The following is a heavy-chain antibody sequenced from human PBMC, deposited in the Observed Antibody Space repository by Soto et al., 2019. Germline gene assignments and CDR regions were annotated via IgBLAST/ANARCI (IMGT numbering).Heavy chain of an antibody. V-gene: IGHV4-59*01. CDR2: IYYSGST. CDR1: GGSSSSYY. J-gene: IGHJ6*02. Sequence: PSETLSLTCTVSGGSSSSYYWRWIRQPPGKGLEWIGYIYYSGSTNYNPSLKSRVTISVDTSKNQFSLKLSSVTAADTAVYYCARDQVEWPTPAYGMDVWGQGTTVTVSS. CDR3: ARDQVEWPTPAYGMDV. D-gene: IGHD1-26*01.